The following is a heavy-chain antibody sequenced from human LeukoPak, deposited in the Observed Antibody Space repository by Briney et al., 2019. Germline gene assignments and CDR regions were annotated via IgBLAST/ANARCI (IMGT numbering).Heavy chain of an antibody. J-gene: IGHJ4*02. D-gene: IGHD6-19*01. Sequence: GASVKVSCKASGFTFTSSAMQWVRQARGQRLEWIGWIVVGSGNTNYAQKFQERVTITRDMSTSTAYMELSSLRSENTAVYYCAAGSSGWELYYWGQGTLVTVSS. CDR3: AAGSSGWELYY. CDR1: GFTFTSSA. V-gene: IGHV1-58*02. CDR2: IVVGSGNT.